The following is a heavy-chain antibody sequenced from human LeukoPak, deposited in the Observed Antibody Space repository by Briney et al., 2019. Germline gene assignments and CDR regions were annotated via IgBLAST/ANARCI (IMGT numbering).Heavy chain of an antibody. D-gene: IGHD5-12*01. Sequence: SETLSLTCTVSGGSISRYYWTWIRQPPGQGLEWIGYIYYSGSTNYNPSLKSRVTISIDTSKHQFSLKLSSVTAADTPVYYCARLSYRGDDFDYWGQGALVTVSS. CDR3: ARLSYRGDDFDY. V-gene: IGHV4-59*01. J-gene: IGHJ4*02. CDR2: IYYSGST. CDR1: GGSISRYY.